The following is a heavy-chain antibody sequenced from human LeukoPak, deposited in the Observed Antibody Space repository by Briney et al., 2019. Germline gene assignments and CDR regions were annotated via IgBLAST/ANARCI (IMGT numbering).Heavy chain of an antibody. CDR2: IKQDGSEK. Sequence: GGSLRLSCAASGFTFSSYWMSWVRQAPGKGLEWVANIKQDGSEKYYVDSVKGRFTISRDNAKDSLYLQMNSLRAEDTAVYYCAREPLIAAAENNWFDPWGQGTLVTVSS. V-gene: IGHV3-7*03. CDR1: GFTFSSYW. J-gene: IGHJ5*02. D-gene: IGHD6-13*01. CDR3: AREPLIAAAENNWFDP.